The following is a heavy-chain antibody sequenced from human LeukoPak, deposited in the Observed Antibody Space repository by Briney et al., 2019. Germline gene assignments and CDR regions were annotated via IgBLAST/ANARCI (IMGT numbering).Heavy chain of an antibody. V-gene: IGHV3-7*01. Sequence: GGSLRLSCAASGFTFSSDWMTWVRQAPGKGLEWVSNINGDGSIENYVHSVRGRFSIFRDNAKDALYLQMNSLRVDETAIYYCARDPIVGDTGGGDYWGQGTLVTVSS. J-gene: IGHJ4*02. CDR1: GFTFSSDW. CDR3: ARDPIVGDTGGGDY. D-gene: IGHD1-26*01. CDR2: INGDGSIE.